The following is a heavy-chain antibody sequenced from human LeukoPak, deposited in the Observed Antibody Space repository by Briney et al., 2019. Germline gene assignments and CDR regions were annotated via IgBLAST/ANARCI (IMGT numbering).Heavy chain of an antibody. V-gene: IGHV4-34*01. CDR1: GGSFSGYY. Sequence: PSETLSLTCAVYGGSFSGYYWSWIRQPPGKGLEWIGEINHSGSTNYNPSLKSRVTISVDTSKNQFSLKLSSVTAADTAVYYCARELRGVVAFDIWGQGTMVTVSS. J-gene: IGHJ3*02. CDR2: INHSGST. CDR3: ARELRGVVAFDI. D-gene: IGHD1-26*01.